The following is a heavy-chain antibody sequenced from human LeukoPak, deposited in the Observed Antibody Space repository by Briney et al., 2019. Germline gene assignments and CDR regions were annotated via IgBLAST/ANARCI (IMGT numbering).Heavy chain of an antibody. CDR3: ARHSY. CDR2: IRYDGSNK. J-gene: IGHJ4*02. V-gene: IGHV3-30*02. Sequence: PGGSLRLSCAASGFTFSSFGMHWVRPAPGRGLEGVAFIRYDGSNKYYADSVKGRFTISRANSKNTLYLQMNSLRAEDTAVYYCARHSYWGQGTLVTVSS. CDR1: GFTFSSFG.